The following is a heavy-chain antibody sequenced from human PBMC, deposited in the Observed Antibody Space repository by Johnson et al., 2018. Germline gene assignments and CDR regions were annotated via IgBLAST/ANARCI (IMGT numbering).Heavy chain of an antibody. CDR2: ISWNSGSI. V-gene: IGHV3-9*01. J-gene: IGHJ1*01. Sequence: VQLVQSGGGLVQPGRSLRLSCAASGFTFDDYAMHWVRQAPGKGLEWVSGISWNSGSIGYADSVKGRFTISRDNAKNSLYLQMNSLRAEDTALYYCARALYYYDSSGYKDWGQGTLVTVSS. D-gene: IGHD3-22*01. CDR1: GFTFDDYA. CDR3: ARALYYYDSSGYKD.